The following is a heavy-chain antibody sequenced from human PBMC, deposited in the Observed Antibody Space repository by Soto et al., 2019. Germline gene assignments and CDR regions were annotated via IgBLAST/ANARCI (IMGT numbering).Heavy chain of an antibody. V-gene: IGHV3-43D*04. CDR2: TNSDGTDS. CDR1: VFDFEDYA. J-gene: IGHJ4*02. D-gene: IGHD3-22*01. CDR3: AKSLYYYDSSPLDH. Sequence: GWSLRLSCASAVFDFEDYAMHWVRQVPGKGLEWVSLTNSDGTDSYYMDSVKGRFTISRDNAKSTLYLQMDRLRPEDTALYFCAKSLYYYDSSPLDHWGQGTLVTVSS.